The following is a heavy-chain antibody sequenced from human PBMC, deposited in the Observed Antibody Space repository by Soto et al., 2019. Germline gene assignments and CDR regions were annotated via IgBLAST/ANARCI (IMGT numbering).Heavy chain of an antibody. Sequence: EVQLVESGGGLVQPGESLKLSRAASGFTFSGSAMHWVRQVSGKGLEWVGRIRSKANSYATLYAASVKGRFAISRDDSKNTTYLQMNSLKTEDTAVYYCTRLDISMGLYWGQGTLVTVSS. CDR3: TRLDISMGLY. D-gene: IGHD5-18*01. V-gene: IGHV3-73*02. J-gene: IGHJ4*02. CDR1: GFTFSGSA. CDR2: IRSKANSYAT.